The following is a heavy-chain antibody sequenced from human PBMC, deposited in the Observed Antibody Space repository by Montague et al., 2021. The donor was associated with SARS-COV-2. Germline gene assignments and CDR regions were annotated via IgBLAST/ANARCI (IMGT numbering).Heavy chain of an antibody. D-gene: IGHD3-3*02. CDR1: GDSVSSPSAS. CDR2: TYYRSWWRS. V-gene: IGHV6-1*01. Sequence: CAISGDSVSSPSASWDWLRQSPSRRPEWLGRTYYRSWWRSQYPGSLESRITISGDTSKNQFSLQLNSVTPEDTAVYYCASAFYGDHWAFDVWGQGTMVTVST. CDR3: ASAFYGDHWAFDV. J-gene: IGHJ3*01.